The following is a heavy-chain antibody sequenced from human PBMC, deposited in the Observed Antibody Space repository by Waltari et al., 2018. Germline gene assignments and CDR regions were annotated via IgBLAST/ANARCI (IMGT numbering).Heavy chain of an antibody. D-gene: IGHD1-1*01. Sequence: QVLLAQSGAEVKKPGASVKVSCKVSGDTLTELSMHWVRQAPGKGLEWMGGFDHEQSKTIYEENLQGRVTMTEDTSVDTAYMELTSLTSEDTAVYWCATAGLDGNLGSWGQGTLVAVSA. CDR2: FDHEQSKT. J-gene: IGHJ4*02. CDR1: GDTLTELS. CDR3: ATAGLDGNLGS. V-gene: IGHV1-24*01.